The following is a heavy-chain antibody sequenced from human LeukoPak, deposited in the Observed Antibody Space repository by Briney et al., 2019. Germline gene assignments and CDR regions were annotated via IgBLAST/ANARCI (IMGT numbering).Heavy chain of an antibody. V-gene: IGHV1-69*04. CDR1: GGTFSSYA. CDR2: IIPILGIA. J-gene: IGHJ6*03. CDR3: AGRSRVPAADIYYYYYYMDV. Sequence: SVKVSCKASGGTFSSYAISWVRQAPGQGLEWMGRIIPILGIANYAQKFQGRVTITADKSTSTAYMELSSLRSEDTAVYYCAGRSRVPAADIYYYYYYMDVWGKGTTVTVSS. D-gene: IGHD2-2*01.